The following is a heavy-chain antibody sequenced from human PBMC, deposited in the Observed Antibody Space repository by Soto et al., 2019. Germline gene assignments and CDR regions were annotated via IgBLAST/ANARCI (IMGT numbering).Heavy chain of an antibody. D-gene: IGHD3-10*01. J-gene: IGHJ6*02. CDR1: GYSLSGYY. V-gene: IGHV1-2*02. Sequence: VKRYRKASGYSLSGYYMHCLIHDNEQGLEWMGWINPNSGGTNYAQKFQGRVTMTRDTSISTAYMELSRLRSDDTAVYYCARDRSMVRGHVENNYGMDVWGQGTTVTVSS. CDR3: ARDRSMVRGHVENNYGMDV. CDR2: INPNSGGT.